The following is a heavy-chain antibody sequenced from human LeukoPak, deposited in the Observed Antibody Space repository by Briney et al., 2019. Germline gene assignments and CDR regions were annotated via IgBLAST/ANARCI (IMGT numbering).Heavy chain of an antibody. V-gene: IGHV3-74*01. Sequence: GGSLRLSCAASGITFSSYWMHWVRQAPGKGLVWVSRITSDGSNTNYADSVKGRFTISRDNAKNTLYLHMNSLRAEDTAVYYCARGGRIQLERRGYFDYWGQGTLVTVSS. J-gene: IGHJ4*02. CDR1: GITFSSYW. CDR2: ITSDGSNT. CDR3: ARGGRIQLERRGYFDY. D-gene: IGHD1-1*01.